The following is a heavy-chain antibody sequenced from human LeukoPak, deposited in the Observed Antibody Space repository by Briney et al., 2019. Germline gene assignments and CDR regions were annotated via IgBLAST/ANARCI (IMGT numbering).Heavy chain of an antibody. CDR2: ISYDGSNK. J-gene: IGHJ4*02. V-gene: IGHV3-30*18. CDR3: AKQRPRDRSGGPLDY. Sequence: GGSLRLSCAASGFTFSSYGMHWVRQAPGKGLEWVAVISYDGSNKYYADSVKGRFTISRDNSKNTLCLQMNSLRAEDTAVYYCAKQRPRDRSGGPLDYWGQGTLVTVSS. CDR1: GFTFSSYG. D-gene: IGHD3-10*01.